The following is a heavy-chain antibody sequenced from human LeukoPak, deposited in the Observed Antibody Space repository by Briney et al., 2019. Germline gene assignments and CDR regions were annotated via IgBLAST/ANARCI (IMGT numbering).Heavy chain of an antibody. CDR1: GFTFSSYW. V-gene: IGHV3-74*01. CDR3: ARGGSSSWYGS. CDR2: INSDGSTA. Sequence: GGSLRLSCAASGFTFSSYWMHWVRQAPGKGLVWVSRINSDGSTASHADSVKGRFTISRDNAKNTLFLQMNSLRAEDTAVYYCARGGSSSWYGSWGQGTLVTVSS. J-gene: IGHJ5*01. D-gene: IGHD6-13*01.